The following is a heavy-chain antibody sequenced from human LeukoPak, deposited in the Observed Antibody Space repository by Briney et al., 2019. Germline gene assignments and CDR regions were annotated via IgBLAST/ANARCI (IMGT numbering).Heavy chain of an antibody. Sequence: GGSLRLSCSASGFTFSNYDMHWVRQTTKGGLQWVSAIGTLADTFYPSSLKGRFTISRENAKKSIYLQMNSLTADDTAVYYCVRRCMFCNWKTSFDPWGQGTLVTVSS. J-gene: IGHJ5*02. CDR3: VRRCMFCNWKTSFDP. V-gene: IGHV3-13*01. CDR1: GFTFSNYD. D-gene: IGHD2-8*01. CDR2: IGTLADT.